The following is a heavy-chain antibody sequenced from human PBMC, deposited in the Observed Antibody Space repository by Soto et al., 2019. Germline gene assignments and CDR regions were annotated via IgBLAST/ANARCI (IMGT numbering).Heavy chain of an antibody. CDR3: AKDRGLVVVTASSIDY. V-gene: IGHV3-30*18. CDR2: ISYDGTNK. J-gene: IGHJ4*02. D-gene: IGHD2-21*02. Sequence: QVQLVESGGGVVQPGRSLRLSCAASGFIFSGYGMHWVRQAPGKGLEWVAVISYDGTNKYYADSVKGRFTISRDNSKNTLYLQMISLRGEDTAVYYCAKDRGLVVVTASSIDYWGQGTLVTVSS. CDR1: GFIFSGYG.